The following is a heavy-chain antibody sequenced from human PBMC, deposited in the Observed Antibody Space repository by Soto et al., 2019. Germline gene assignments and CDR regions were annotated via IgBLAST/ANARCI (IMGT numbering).Heavy chain of an antibody. Sequence: QVQLVQSGAEVKKPGSSVRVSCKASGGTLRNYGISWVRQAPGQGLEWMGGIIPVFGTANYAQKFQGRVTINAEESTSTVYMDVTSLRSEDTAVYYCSRGDATKIVVTTYYGMDVWGQGTTVTVSS. J-gene: IGHJ6*02. D-gene: IGHD4-17*01. CDR3: SRGDATKIVVTTYYGMDV. CDR1: GGTLRNYG. V-gene: IGHV1-69*12. CDR2: IIPVFGTA.